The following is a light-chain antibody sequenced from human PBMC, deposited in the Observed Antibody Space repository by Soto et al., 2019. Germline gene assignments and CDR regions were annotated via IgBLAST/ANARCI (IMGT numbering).Light chain of an antibody. J-gene: IGKJ4*01. Sequence: DIHMTQSPSSVSASVGDSVIITCRASQAISSWVAWYQQKPGKAPKLLISAASSLKSGVPTRFSGSGSGTDFTLIISSLQPEDFATYFCQQGDSFPFTFGGGTKVEIK. CDR2: AAS. CDR3: QQGDSFPFT. CDR1: QAISSW. V-gene: IGKV1-12*01.